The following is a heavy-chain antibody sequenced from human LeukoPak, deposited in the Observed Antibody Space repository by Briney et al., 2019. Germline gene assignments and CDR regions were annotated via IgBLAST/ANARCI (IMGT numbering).Heavy chain of an antibody. CDR3: ARVYSSEDYALHI. D-gene: IGHD6-25*01. CDR1: GFTFSSYS. J-gene: IGHJ3*02. Sequence: PGGSLRLSCAASGFTFSSYSMNWVRQAPGKGLEWVSSISSSSYIYYADSVKGRFTISRDNAKNSLYLQVNSLRAEDTAVYYCARVYSSEDYALHIWGQGTMVTVSS. V-gene: IGHV3-21*01. CDR2: ISSSSYI.